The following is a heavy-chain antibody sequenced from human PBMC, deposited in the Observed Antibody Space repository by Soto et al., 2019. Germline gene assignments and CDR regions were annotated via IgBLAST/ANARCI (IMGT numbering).Heavy chain of an antibody. CDR3: ARHPTYDYGDYDWRGAPDY. D-gene: IGHD4-17*01. CDR2: IYYSGST. CDR1: GGSISSSSYY. V-gene: IGHV4-39*01. J-gene: IGHJ4*02. Sequence: PSETLSLTCTVSGGSISSSSYYWGWIRQPPGKGQEWIGSIYYSGSTYYDPSLKSRVTISVDTSKNQFSLKLSSVTAADTAVYYCARHPTYDYGDYDWRGAPDYWGQGTLVTVSS.